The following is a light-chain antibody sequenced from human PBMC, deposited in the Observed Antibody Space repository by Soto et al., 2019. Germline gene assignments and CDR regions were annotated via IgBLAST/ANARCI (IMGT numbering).Light chain of an antibody. CDR1: QSLLHSNGRTF. Sequence: DIVVTQSPLSLPVTPGEPASISCRSGQSLLHSNGRTFLAWYLQKPGQSPQILIYLGSNRASWVPDRFSGSVSCRDFTLHIRSLEAEYVWVYYCMQALQTPYTFGQGTNLEI. J-gene: IGKJ2*01. CDR2: LGS. V-gene: IGKV2-28*01. CDR3: MQALQTPYT.